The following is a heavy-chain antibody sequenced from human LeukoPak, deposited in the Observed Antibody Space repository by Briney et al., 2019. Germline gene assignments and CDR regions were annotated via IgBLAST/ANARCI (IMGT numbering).Heavy chain of an antibody. D-gene: IGHD2-21*02. CDR1: GFSFSSYE. CDR2: ISTSGSTI. V-gene: IGHV3-48*03. CDR3: ARRAYCGGDCYSPVDY. J-gene: IGHJ4*02. Sequence: TGGSLRLSCAASGFSFSSYEMNWVRQAPGKGLEWVSYISTSGSTIYYADSVKGRFTISRDNAKNSLYLQMNSLRAEDTAVYYCARRAYCGGDCYSPVDYGGQGTLVTVSS.